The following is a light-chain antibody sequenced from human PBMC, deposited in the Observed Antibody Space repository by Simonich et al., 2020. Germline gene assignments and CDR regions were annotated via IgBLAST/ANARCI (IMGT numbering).Light chain of an antibody. CDR2: DFS. Sequence: QSALTQPPSASGSPGQSVTISCTGTSSDVGGYNYVSWYQQHPSKAPKLMIYDFSKRPSGVPDRFCGSKSGHTASLTISGLQAEDEADYYCCSYAGSYTWVFGGGTKLTVL. V-gene: IGLV2-11*01. CDR1: SSDVGGYNY. J-gene: IGLJ3*02. CDR3: CSYAGSYTWV.